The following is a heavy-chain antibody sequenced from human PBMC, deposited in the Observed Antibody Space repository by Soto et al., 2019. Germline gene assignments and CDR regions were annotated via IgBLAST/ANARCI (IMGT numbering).Heavy chain of an antibody. CDR3: AKDPRRAAVACNFQH. Sequence: PGGSLRLSCAASGFTFSSYGMHWVRKAPGKGLEWVAVISYDGSNKYYADSVKGRFTISRDNSKNTLYLQMNSLRAEDTAVYYCAKDPRRAAVACNFQHWGQGTLVTVSS. CDR2: ISYDGSNK. D-gene: IGHD6-19*01. V-gene: IGHV3-30*18. CDR1: GFTFSSYG. J-gene: IGHJ1*01.